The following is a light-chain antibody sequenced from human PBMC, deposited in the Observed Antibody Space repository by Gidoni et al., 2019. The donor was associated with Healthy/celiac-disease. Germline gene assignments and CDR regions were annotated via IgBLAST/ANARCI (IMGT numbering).Light chain of an antibody. CDR2: AAS. J-gene: IGKJ3*01. Sequence: DINLHLSPSYLTASGGDRVTITCRESQGSSNYLAWYQQKPGKVPKLLIDAASTLQSGVPSRFSGSESGTDFTLTISSLQPEDVATYYCQKYNSAPFTFXPXTKVDIK. CDR3: QKYNSAPFT. V-gene: IGKV1-27*01. CDR1: QGSSNY.